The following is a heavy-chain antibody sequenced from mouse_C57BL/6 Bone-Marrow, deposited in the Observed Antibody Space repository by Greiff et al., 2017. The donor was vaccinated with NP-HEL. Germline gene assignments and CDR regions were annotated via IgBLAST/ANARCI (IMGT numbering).Heavy chain of an antibody. Sequence: EVKLAESGGDLVKPGGSLKLSCAASGFTFSSYGMSWVRQTPDKRLEWVATISSGGSYTYYPDSVKGRFTISRDNAKNTLYLQMSSLKSEDTAMYYCSRHGPYWYFDVWGTGTTVTVSS. V-gene: IGHV5-6*01. CDR2: ISSGGSYT. CDR3: SRHGPYWYFDV. D-gene: IGHD1-1*01. J-gene: IGHJ1*03. CDR1: GFTFSSYG.